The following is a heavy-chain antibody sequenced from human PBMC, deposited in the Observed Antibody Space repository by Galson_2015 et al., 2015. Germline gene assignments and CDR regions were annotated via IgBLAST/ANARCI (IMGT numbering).Heavy chain of an antibody. CDR3: ARAARFLEWLLYPVLAFDI. V-gene: IGHV3-7*03. J-gene: IGHJ3*02. CDR2: IKQDGSEK. CDR1: GFTFSSYW. Sequence: SLRLSCAASGFTFSSYWMSRVRQAPGKGLEWVANIKQDGSEKYYVDSVKGRFTISRDNAKNSLYLQMNSLRAEDTAVYYCARAARFLEWLLYPVLAFDIWGQGTMVTVSS. D-gene: IGHD3-3*01.